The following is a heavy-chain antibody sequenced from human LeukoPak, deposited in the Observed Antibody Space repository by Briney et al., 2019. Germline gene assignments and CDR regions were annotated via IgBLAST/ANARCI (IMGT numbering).Heavy chain of an antibody. CDR2: INSAGDDM. V-gene: IGHV3-21*01. J-gene: IGHJ5*02. Sequence: PGGSLRLSCTASGFPFSGYSMNWVRQAPGKGLEWLASINSAGDDMYYADSVRGQFRISRDNARNSLYLEMDGLRAEDTAVYCCARSQGPYYDFWSGYSWGQGTLVTVSS. CDR3: ARSQGPYYDFWSGYS. CDR1: GFPFSGYS. D-gene: IGHD3-3*01.